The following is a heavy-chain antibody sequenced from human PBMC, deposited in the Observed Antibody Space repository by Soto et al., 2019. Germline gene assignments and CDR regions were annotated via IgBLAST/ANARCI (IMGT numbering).Heavy chain of an antibody. CDR1: GGSISSYY. CDR3: ATESGSTYGYFDH. V-gene: IGHV4-4*09. D-gene: IGHD5-18*01. CDR2: ISNSGST. J-gene: IGHJ4*02. Sequence: SETLSLTCTVSGGSISSYYWSWIRQSPGKGLEWIGYISNSGSTGYNPSLKTRLSMSVDRSKNQFTLRLTSVTAADTAVYFCATESGSTYGYFDHWGQGTQVTVSS.